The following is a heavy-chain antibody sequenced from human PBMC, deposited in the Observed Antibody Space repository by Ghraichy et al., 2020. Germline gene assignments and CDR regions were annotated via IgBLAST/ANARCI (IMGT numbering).Heavy chain of an antibody. J-gene: IGHJ4*02. V-gene: IGHV3-48*01. D-gene: IGHD1-26*01. CDR2: IDSSSSTI. Sequence: GGSLRLSCAASGFTFSSNGMNWVRQAPGKGLEGVSYIDSSSSTIYHADSVKGRFTISRDNAKNSLYLQMNSLRAEDTAVYYCTSDTGNYYIRYDYWGQGTLVTVSS. CDR3: TSDTGNYYIRYDY. CDR1: GFTFSSNG.